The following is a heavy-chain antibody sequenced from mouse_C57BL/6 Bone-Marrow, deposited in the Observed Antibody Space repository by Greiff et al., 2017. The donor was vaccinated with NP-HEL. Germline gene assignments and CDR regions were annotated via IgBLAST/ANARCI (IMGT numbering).Heavy chain of an antibody. CDR2: IYPGDGDT. CDR3: ARPPRSSSDAMDY. CDR1: GYTFTNYW. D-gene: IGHD1-1*01. Sequence: QVQLQQSGAELVRPGTSVKMSCKASGYTFTNYWIGWAKQRPGHGLEWIGDIYPGDGDTNYNGKFKGKATLTADKSSSTAYMQVSSLTSEDAAVYFCARPPRSSSDAMDYWGQGTSVTVSS. V-gene: IGHV1-63*01. J-gene: IGHJ4*01.